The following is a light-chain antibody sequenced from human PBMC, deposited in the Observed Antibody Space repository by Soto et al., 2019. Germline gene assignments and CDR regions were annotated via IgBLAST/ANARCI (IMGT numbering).Light chain of an antibody. CDR3: SSYSSGDTLYV. V-gene: IGLV2-14*01. CDR1: TSDVGASNY. J-gene: IGLJ1*01. Sequence: QSALTQPASVSGSPGQSITISCTGTTSDVGASNYVSWYQQHPGKAPKLMIYEVSYRPSGVSNRFSGSKSGNTASLTISGLQAEDEADYHCSSYSSGDTLYVFGSGTKATVL. CDR2: EVS.